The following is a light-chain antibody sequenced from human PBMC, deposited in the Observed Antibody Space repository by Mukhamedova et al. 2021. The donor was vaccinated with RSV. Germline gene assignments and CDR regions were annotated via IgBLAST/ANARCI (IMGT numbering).Light chain of an antibody. CDR3: QAWDSSTVV. CDR2: QDS. V-gene: IGLV3-1*01. CDR1: KLGDKY. Sequence: TWAGDKLGDKYACWYQQKPGQSPVLVIYQDSKWPSGIPERFSGSNSGNTATLTISGTQAMDEADYYCQAWDSSTVVFGGGTKLTVL. J-gene: IGLJ2*01.